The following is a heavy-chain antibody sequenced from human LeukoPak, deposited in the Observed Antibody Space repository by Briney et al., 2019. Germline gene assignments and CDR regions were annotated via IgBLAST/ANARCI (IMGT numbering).Heavy chain of an antibody. Sequence: ASVKVSCKASGYTFTSYYMHWVRQAPGQGLEWMGIINPSGGSISYAQKFQGRVTMTRDTSTSTVYMELSSLRSGDTAVYYCARERTRPNHFDYWGQGTLVTVSS. CDR2: INPSGGSI. D-gene: IGHD3/OR15-3a*01. CDR1: GYTFTSYY. V-gene: IGHV1-46*01. J-gene: IGHJ4*02. CDR3: ARERTRPNHFDY.